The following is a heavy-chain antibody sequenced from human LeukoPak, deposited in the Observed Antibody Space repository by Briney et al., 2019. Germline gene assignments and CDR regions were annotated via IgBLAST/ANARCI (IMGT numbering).Heavy chain of an antibody. CDR2: INSDGSST. CDR3: ARPGIAAAAGSYYYMDV. Sequence: LAGGSLRLSCAAPGFTFSSYWMHWVRQAPGKGLVWVSRINSDGSSTSYADSVKGRFTISRDNAKNTLYLQMNSLRAEDTAVYYCARPGIAAAAGSYYYMDVWGKGTTVTISS. J-gene: IGHJ6*03. D-gene: IGHD6-13*01. V-gene: IGHV3-74*01. CDR1: GFTFSSYW.